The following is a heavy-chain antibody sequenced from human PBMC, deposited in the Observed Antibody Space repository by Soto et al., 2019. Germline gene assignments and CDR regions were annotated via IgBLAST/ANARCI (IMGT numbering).Heavy chain of an antibody. V-gene: IGHV3-23*01. CDR2: ISGSGGST. CDR3: AKDLGYCSGGSCYPPYFDY. J-gene: IGHJ4*02. D-gene: IGHD2-15*01. Sequence: GGSLRLSCAASGFTFSSYAMSWVRQAPGKGLEWVSAISGSGGSTYYADSVKGRFTISRDNSKNTLYLQMNSLRAEDTAVYYCAKDLGYCSGGSCYPPYFDYWGQGTLVTVSS. CDR1: GFTFSSYA.